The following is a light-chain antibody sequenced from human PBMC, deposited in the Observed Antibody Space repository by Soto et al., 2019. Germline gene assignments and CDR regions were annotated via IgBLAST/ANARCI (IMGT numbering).Light chain of an antibody. J-gene: IGKJ1*01. Sequence: DIQMTQSPSSLSASVGDRVTITCRASQSISSYLNWYQQKPGKAPKLLIYAASSLQSGVPSRFSGSGSGTDFTPTISSLQPEDFATYYCQQSYSTPPTFGQGTKVDIK. CDR2: AAS. CDR1: QSISSY. CDR3: QQSYSTPPT. V-gene: IGKV1-39*01.